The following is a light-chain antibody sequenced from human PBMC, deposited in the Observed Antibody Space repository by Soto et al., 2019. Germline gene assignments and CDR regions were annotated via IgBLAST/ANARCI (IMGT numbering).Light chain of an antibody. CDR1: SSDVGGYNY. J-gene: IGLJ1*01. CDR2: DVS. Sequence: QSALTQPRSVSGSPGQSVTISCTGTSSDVGGYNYVSWYQQHPGKAPKLMIYDVSKRPSGVPDRFSGSKSGNTASLTISGLQAVDEADYYCCSYAGSSTYVFGTGTKLTVL. CDR3: CSYAGSSTYV. V-gene: IGLV2-11*01.